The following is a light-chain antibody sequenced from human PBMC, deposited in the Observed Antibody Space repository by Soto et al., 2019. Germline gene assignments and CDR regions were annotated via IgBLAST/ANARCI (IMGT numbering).Light chain of an antibody. CDR2: GAS. CDR3: QHYGTSPTWT. J-gene: IGKJ1*01. V-gene: IGKV3-20*01. Sequence: EIVLTQSPGTLSLSRGERATLSCRASQSVSSRYLAWYQQKPGQAPRLLIYGASSRATGIPDRFSVSESGTDCTLTISRLEPEDFAVYYCQHYGTSPTWTFGQGTKVEIK. CDR1: QSVSSRY.